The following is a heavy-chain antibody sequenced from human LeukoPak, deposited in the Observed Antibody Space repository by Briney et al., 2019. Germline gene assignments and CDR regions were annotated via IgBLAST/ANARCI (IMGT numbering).Heavy chain of an antibody. V-gene: IGHV3-13*01. J-gene: IGHJ3*02. D-gene: IGHD2-15*01. CDR1: GFTFSSYD. CDR2: IGTGGDT. Sequence: GGSLRLSCAASGFTFSSYDMHWVRQATGKGLEWVSAIGTGGDTYYPGSVKGRFTISSENAKNSLYLQMNRLRAEDTAVYYCARTAGYCSGGSCYLDAFDIWGQGTMVTVSS. CDR3: ARTAGYCSGGSCYLDAFDI.